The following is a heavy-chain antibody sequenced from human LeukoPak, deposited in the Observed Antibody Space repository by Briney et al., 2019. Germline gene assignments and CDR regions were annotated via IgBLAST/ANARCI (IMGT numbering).Heavy chain of an antibody. CDR3: SRGRDGNYFFDY. V-gene: IGHV3-48*02. CDR1: GFTFTRYT. Sequence: GGSLRLSCAASGFTFTRYTMNWVRQAPGKRLEWVSYITGSSSTIYYEDSVTGRVTISSANAKNHRYLPMKNLKDADTAVEFFSRGRDGNYFFDYWGQGTLATVHS. D-gene: IGHD4-23*01. CDR2: ITGSSSTI. J-gene: IGHJ4*02.